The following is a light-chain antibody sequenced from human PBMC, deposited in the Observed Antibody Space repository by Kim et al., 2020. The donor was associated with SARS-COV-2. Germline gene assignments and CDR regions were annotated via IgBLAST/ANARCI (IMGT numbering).Light chain of an antibody. V-gene: IGKV1-33*01. J-gene: IGKJ1*01. CDR2: DAS. Sequence: GDRVTITCQASQDISNYLNWYQQKPGKAPKLLIYDASNLETGVPSRFSGSGSGTDFTFTISSLQPEDIATYYCQQYDNLPFGQGTKVDIK. CDR1: QDISNY. CDR3: QQYDNLP.